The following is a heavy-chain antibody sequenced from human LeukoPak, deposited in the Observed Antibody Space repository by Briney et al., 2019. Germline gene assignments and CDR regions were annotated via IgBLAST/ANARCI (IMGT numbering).Heavy chain of an antibody. Sequence: SETLSLTCTVSGGSMRSYYWNWIRQPPGKGLEWIGYIYYSGSINYNPSLKSRVTISVDTSKNQFSLKLTSVTAADTAVYYCAREDAAFDYWGQGTLFIVSS. V-gene: IGHV4-59*01. D-gene: IGHD2-2*01. CDR1: GGSMRSYY. CDR2: IYYSGSI. CDR3: AREDAAFDY. J-gene: IGHJ4*02.